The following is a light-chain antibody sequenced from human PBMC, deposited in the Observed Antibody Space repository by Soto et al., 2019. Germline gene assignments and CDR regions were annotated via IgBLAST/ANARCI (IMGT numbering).Light chain of an antibody. J-gene: IGLJ2*01. Sequence: HSVLTQPPSLSGAPGQNVTISCTGGGSNIGAGFDVHWYQQLPGTAPKLLIYGNTNRPSGVPDRFSGSKSGTSASLVITGLQAEDEADYYCQSYDTGLSGPVVFGGGTQLTVL. V-gene: IGLV1-40*01. CDR1: GSNIGAGFD. CDR2: GNT. CDR3: QSYDTGLSGPVV.